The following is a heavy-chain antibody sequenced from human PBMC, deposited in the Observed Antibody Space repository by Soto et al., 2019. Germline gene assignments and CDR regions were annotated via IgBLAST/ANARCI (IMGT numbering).Heavy chain of an antibody. Sequence: SEPLSLPGAVSGGSMSGGGCSWSWIRQPPGKGLEWIGYIYHRGSPYYNPSLKSRVTISVDRSKNQFSLKLSSVTAADTAVYYCARVPSPWGQGTLVTVSS. CDR2: IYHRGSP. V-gene: IGHV4-30-2*01. CDR3: ARVPSP. CDR1: GGSMSGGGCS. J-gene: IGHJ5*02.